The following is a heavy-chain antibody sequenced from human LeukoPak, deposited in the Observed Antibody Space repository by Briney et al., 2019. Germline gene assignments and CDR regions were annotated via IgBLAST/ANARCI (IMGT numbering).Heavy chain of an antibody. Sequence: SETLSLTCTVSGGSISGYYWSWIRQPPGKRLEWIGYIYYSGGTNYNPSLKGRVTISVDTSKNQFSLKLSSVTAADTAVYYCARVIAAAGTEWFDPWGQGTLVTVSS. CDR3: ARVIAAAGTEWFDP. V-gene: IGHV4-59*01. D-gene: IGHD6-13*01. J-gene: IGHJ5*02. CDR2: IYYSGGT. CDR1: GGSISGYY.